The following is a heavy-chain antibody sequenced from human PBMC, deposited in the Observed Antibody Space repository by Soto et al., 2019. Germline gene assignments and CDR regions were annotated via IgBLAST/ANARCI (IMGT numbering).Heavy chain of an antibody. Sequence: GGSLRLSCAASGFTFSSYWMHWVRQAPGKGLVWVSHINSDGSSTSYADSVKGRFTISRDNAKNTLYLQMNSLRAEDTAVYYCASATYIWGSLDYWGQGTLVTVSS. V-gene: IGHV3-74*01. CDR2: INSDGSST. CDR3: ASATYIWGSLDY. CDR1: GFTFSSYW. D-gene: IGHD3-16*01. J-gene: IGHJ4*02.